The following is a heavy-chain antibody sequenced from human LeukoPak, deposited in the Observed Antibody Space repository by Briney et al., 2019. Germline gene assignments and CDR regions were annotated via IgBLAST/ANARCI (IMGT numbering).Heavy chain of an antibody. CDR1: GGSISSGGYY. V-gene: IGHV4-31*03. J-gene: IGHJ6*02. CDR2: INHSGST. D-gene: IGHD2/OR15-2a*01. Sequence: SETLSLTCTVSGGSISSGGYYWIWIRQHPGKGLPWIGEINHSGSTNYHQPLKSRVTISVDTSKNQFSLKLSSVTAADTAVYYCASDGLLSYYGMDVWGQGTTVTVSS. CDR3: ASDGLLSYYGMDV.